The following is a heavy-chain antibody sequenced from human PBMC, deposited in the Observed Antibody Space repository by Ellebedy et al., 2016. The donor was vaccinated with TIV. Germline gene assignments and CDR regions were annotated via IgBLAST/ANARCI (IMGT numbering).Heavy chain of an antibody. V-gene: IGHV3-23*01. CDR3: ARAGLVPDAFDI. CDR1: GFTFSSYA. J-gene: IGHJ3*02. CDR2: ISSTGSRT. Sequence: PGGSLRLSCAASGFTFSSYAMSWVRQAPGKGLEWVSTISSTGSRTYYADSVEGRFIISRDNSKKTLYLQMNSLRAEDTAVYYCARAGLVPDAFDIWGQGTMVTVSS. D-gene: IGHD6-19*01.